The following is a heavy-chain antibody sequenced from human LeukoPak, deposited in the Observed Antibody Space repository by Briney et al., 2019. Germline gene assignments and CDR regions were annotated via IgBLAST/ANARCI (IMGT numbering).Heavy chain of an antibody. CDR3: ARIGGSRVFGDY. CDR1: GVSISSDGYY. V-gene: IGHV4-39*01. J-gene: IGHJ4*02. Sequence: NPSETLSLTCTFSGVSISSDGYYWGWVRQPPGKGLEWIGTIYYSGTYYNPSLKSRVTVSVDTSKNQFSLKLRSVTAADSAVYYCARIGGSRVFGDYWGQGILVTVSS. D-gene: IGHD3-3*01. CDR2: IYYSGT.